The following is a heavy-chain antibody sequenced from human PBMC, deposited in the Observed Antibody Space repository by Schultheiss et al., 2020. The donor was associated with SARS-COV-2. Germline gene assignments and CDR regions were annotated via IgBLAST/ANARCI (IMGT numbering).Heavy chain of an antibody. V-gene: IGHV3-30-3*01. J-gene: IGHJ6*02. CDR1: GFTFSSYA. CDR3: TTDRRRYYDFWSGYPYYYYGMDV. CDR2: ISYDGSNK. D-gene: IGHD3-3*01. Sequence: GGSLRLSCAASGFTFSSYAMHWVRQAPGKGLEWVAVISYDGSNKYYADSVKGRFTISRDNSKNTLYLQMNSLKTEDTAVYYCTTDRRRYYDFWSGYPYYYYGMDVWGQGTTVTVSS.